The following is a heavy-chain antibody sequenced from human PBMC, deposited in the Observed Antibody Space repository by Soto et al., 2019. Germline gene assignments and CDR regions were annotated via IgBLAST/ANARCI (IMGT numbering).Heavy chain of an antibody. CDR2: ISGSGGGT. CDR1: GFTSSSYA. J-gene: IGHJ3*02. V-gene: IGHV3-23*01. D-gene: IGHD3-22*01. Sequence: GGSLRLSCAASGFTSSSYAMSWVRQAPGKGLEWVSTISGSGGGTYYADSVKGRFTISRDNSKNTLYLQMNNLRAEDTAVYYCARDRTITMIVVPHAFDIWGQGAMVTVSS. CDR3: ARDRTITMIVVPHAFDI.